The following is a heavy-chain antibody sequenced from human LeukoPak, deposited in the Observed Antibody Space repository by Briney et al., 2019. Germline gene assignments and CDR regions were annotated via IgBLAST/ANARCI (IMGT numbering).Heavy chain of an antibody. CDR3: ARGEYYDILTGQNRYNWFDP. V-gene: IGHV1-2*02. J-gene: IGHJ5*02. CDR1: GYTFTGYY. D-gene: IGHD3-9*01. CDR2: INPNSGGT. Sequence: ASVKVSCKASGYTFTGYYMHWVRQAPGQGLEWMGWINPNSGGTNHAQKFQGRVTMTRDTSISTAYMELSRLRSDDTAVYYCARGEYYDILTGQNRYNWFDPWGQGTLVTVSS.